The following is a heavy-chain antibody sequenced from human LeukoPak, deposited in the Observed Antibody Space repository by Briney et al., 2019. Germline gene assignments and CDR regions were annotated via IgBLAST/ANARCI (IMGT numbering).Heavy chain of an antibody. Sequence: SETLSLTCTVSGGSISSYYWSWIRQPPGKGLEWIGYIYYSGSTNYNPSLKSRVTTSVDTSKNQFSLKLSSVTAADTAVYYCARHGCGGDCYSGDFDYWGQGTLVTVSS. CDR3: ARHGCGGDCYSGDFDY. CDR1: GGSISSYY. D-gene: IGHD2-21*02. J-gene: IGHJ4*02. CDR2: IYYSGST. V-gene: IGHV4-59*08.